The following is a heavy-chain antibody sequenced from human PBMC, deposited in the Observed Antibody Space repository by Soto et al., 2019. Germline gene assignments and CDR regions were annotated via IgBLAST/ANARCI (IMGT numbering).Heavy chain of an antibody. CDR3: AIGPGWPDDYCYYYGMDV. Sequence: SVKVSCKSSGGTFSSYAISCVRQAPGQGLEWMGGIIPIFGTANYAQKFQGRVTITADESTSTAYMELSSLRSEDTAVYYCAIGPGWPDDYCYYYGMDVWGQGTTVTVSS. CDR1: GGTFSSYA. V-gene: IGHV1-69*13. D-gene: IGHD6-19*01. CDR2: IIPIFGTA. J-gene: IGHJ6*02.